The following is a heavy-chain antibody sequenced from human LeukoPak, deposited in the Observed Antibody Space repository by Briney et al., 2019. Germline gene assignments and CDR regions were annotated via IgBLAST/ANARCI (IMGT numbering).Heavy chain of an antibody. CDR1: GFTFSSYW. CDR3: AKYYYDSSGYYWSDDAFDI. J-gene: IGHJ3*02. D-gene: IGHD3-22*01. V-gene: IGHV3-7*01. CDR2: IKQDGSEK. Sequence: PGGSLRLSCAASGFTFSSYWMSWVRQAPGKGLEWVANIKQDGSEKYYVDSVKGRFTISRDNAKNSLYLQMNSLRAEDTAVYYCAKYYYDSSGYYWSDDAFDIWGQGTMVTVSS.